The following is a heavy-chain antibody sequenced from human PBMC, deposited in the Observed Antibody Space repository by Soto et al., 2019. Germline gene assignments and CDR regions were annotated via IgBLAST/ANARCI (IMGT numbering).Heavy chain of an antibody. Sequence: PGGSLRLSCAASGFTFSGSAMHWVRQASGKGLEWVGRIRSKANSYATAYAASVKGRFSVSRNDSKNIAYLQMNSLRTEDTAVYYCAKDPEVVVTAPDYWGQGTLVTVSS. CDR1: GFTFSGSA. CDR3: AKDPEVVVTAPDY. CDR2: IRSKANSYAT. J-gene: IGHJ4*02. D-gene: IGHD2-21*02. V-gene: IGHV3-73*01.